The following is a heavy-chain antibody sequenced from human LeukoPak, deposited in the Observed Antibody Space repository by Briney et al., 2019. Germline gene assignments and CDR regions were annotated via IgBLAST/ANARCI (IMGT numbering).Heavy chain of an antibody. CDR2: IYYSGST. CDR3: AREYYDILTGYSNFDY. J-gene: IGHJ4*02. D-gene: IGHD3-9*01. Sequence: SETLSLTCNVSGDSISSDYWSWIRQPPGKGLEWIGHIYYSGSTNYNPSLKSRVTISVDTSKNQFSLKLSSVTAADTAVYYCAREYYDILTGYSNFDYWGQGTLVTVSS. CDR1: GDSISSDY. V-gene: IGHV4-59*01.